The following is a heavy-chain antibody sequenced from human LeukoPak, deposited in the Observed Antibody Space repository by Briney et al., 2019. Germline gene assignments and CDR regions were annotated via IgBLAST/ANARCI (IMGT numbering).Heavy chain of an antibody. CDR3: ASALTGTMDY. CDR1: GFTFDDYW. J-gene: IGHJ4*02. V-gene: IGHV3-7*01. D-gene: IGHD1-7*01. Sequence: GGSLRLSCGASGFTFDDYWMSWVRQAPGQGLEWVANINQDGSEKYYLDSAKGRFTISRDNARNSLYLQMNSLRAEDTAVYYCASALTGTMDYWGQGTLVTVSS. CDR2: INQDGSEK.